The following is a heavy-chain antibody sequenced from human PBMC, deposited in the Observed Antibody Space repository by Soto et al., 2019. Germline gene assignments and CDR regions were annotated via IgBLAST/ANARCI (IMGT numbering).Heavy chain of an antibody. D-gene: IGHD6-19*01. Sequence: SVKVSCKASGGTFSSYAISWVRQAPGQGLEWMGGIIPIFGTANYAQKFQGRVTITADESTSTAYMELRSLRSDDTAVYYCARDPDSSGHAFDIWGQGTMVTVSS. CDR2: IIPIFGTA. CDR3: ARDPDSSGHAFDI. J-gene: IGHJ3*02. V-gene: IGHV1-69*13. CDR1: GGTFSSYA.